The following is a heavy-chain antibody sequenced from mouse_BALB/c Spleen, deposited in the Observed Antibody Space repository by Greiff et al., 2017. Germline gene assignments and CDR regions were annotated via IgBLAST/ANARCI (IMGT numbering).Heavy chain of an antibody. CDR2: INSDGGST. V-gene: IGHV5-2*01. J-gene: IGHJ3*01. CDR3: ARHENDGYLVWFAY. CDR1: EYEFPSHD. Sequence: DVHLVESGGGLVQPGESLKLSCESNEYEFPSHDMSWVRKTPEKRLELVAAINSDGGSTYYPDTMERRFIISRDNTKKTLYLQMSSLRSEDTALYYCARHENDGYLVWFAYWGQGTLVTVSA. D-gene: IGHD2-3*01.